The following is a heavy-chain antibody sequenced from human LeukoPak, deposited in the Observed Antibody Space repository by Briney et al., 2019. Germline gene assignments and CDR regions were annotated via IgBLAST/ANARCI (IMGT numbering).Heavy chain of an antibody. CDR2: IYPGDSDT. CDR3: AAGYSSSWYSPYYYGMDV. D-gene: IGHD6-13*01. CDR1: GYSFTSYW. V-gene: IGHV5-51*01. Sequence: GESLKISCKGSGYSFTSYWIGWVRQMPGKGLEWMGIIYPGDSDTRYSPSFQGQVTISADKSISTAYLQWSSLKASDTAMYYCAAGYSSSWYSPYYYGMDVWGQGTTVTVSS. J-gene: IGHJ6*02.